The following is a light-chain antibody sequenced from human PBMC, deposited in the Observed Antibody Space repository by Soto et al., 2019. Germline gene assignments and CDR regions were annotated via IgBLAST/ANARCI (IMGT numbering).Light chain of an antibody. J-gene: IGLJ3*02. Sequence: QSVLTQPPSVSGAPGQRVTISCTGSSSNIGAGYDVHWYQQLPGTAPKLLIYGNSNRPSGVPDRFSGSKSGTSASLAITGLQAEDEADYYCCSYAASYTWVFGGGTKVTVL. CDR1: SSNIGAGYD. CDR2: GNS. CDR3: CSYAASYTWV. V-gene: IGLV1-40*01.